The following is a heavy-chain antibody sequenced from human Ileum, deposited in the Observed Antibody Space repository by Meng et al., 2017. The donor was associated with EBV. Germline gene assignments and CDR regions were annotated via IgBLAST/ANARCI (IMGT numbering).Heavy chain of an antibody. CDR1: GYSISSTNW. CDR2: IYYSGST. CDR3: ARNVPGTSAYYD. Sequence: QVQLQESGPGLVKPSDTLSLTCAVSGYSISSTNWWGWIRQPPGKGLEWIGYIYYSGSTSYNPALKSRVTMSVDTSKNQFSLNLNSVTAVDTAVYYCARNVPGTSAYYDWGQGTLVTVSS. V-gene: IGHV4-28*01. D-gene: IGHD3-22*01. J-gene: IGHJ4*02.